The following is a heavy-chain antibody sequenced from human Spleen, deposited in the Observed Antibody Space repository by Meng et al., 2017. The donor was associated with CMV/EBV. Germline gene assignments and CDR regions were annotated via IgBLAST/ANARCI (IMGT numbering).Heavy chain of an antibody. D-gene: IGHD2-2*01. Sequence: SGFTVSSNYMSWVRQAPGKGLEWVSVIYSGGRSTSYADSVKGRFSISRDNSRNTVYLQMNSLRAEDTAVYYCAKYECSTTSCYPDYWGQGTLVTVSS. CDR2: IYSGGRST. CDR1: GFTVSSNY. V-gene: IGHV3-23*03. J-gene: IGHJ4*02. CDR3: AKYECSTTSCYPDY.